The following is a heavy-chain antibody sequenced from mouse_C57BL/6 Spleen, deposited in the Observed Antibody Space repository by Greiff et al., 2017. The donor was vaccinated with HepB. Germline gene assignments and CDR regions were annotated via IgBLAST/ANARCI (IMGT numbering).Heavy chain of an antibody. CDR2: ISSGGDYI. D-gene: IGHD2-4*01. CDR1: GFTFSSYA. CDR3: TRDKLYDYDEGFAY. Sequence: EVKLEESGEGLVKPGGSLKLSCAASGFTFSSYAMSWVRQTPEKRLEWVAYISSGGDYIYYADTVKGRFPISRDNARNTLYLQMSSLKSEDTAMYYCTRDKLYDYDEGFAYWGQGTLVTVSA. V-gene: IGHV5-9-1*02. J-gene: IGHJ3*01.